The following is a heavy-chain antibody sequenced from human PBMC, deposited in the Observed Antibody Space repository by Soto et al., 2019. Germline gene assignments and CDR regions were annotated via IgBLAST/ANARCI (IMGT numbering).Heavy chain of an antibody. CDR2: IYHSGST. D-gene: IGHD3-10*01. J-gene: IGHJ4*02. Sequence: QVQLQESGPGLVKPSGTLSLTCAVSSGSISSSNWWSWVRQPPGKGLEWIGEIYHSGSTNYNPSLKSRVTISVDKSKNQCALKLSSVTAADTAVYYGAREDGGVLWSGGEGDDYWGQGTLVTVSS. CDR1: SGSISSSNW. V-gene: IGHV4-4*02. CDR3: AREDGGVLWSGGEGDDY.